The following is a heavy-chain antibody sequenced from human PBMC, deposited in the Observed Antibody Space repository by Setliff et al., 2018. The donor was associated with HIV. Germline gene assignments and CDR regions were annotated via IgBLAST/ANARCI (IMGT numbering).Heavy chain of an antibody. CDR3: TTGYSSAPHDNY. CDR1: GYTFTSYE. J-gene: IGHJ4*02. Sequence: ASVKVSCKASGYTFTSYEINWVRQATGQGLEWMGWMNPNSGNTGYAQKFQGRVTMTRNTSISTAYMELSSLKTEDTAVYYCTTGYSSAPHDNYWGQGALVTVSS. V-gene: IGHV1-8*02. CDR2: MNPNSGNT. D-gene: IGHD6-25*01.